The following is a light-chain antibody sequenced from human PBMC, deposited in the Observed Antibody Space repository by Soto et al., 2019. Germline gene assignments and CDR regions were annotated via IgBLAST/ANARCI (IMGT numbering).Light chain of an antibody. CDR2: AAS. J-gene: IGKJ3*01. CDR1: QGISSY. CDR3: QQLNSYPRG. Sequence: EIQMTQSPSTLSASVGDRLTITCRASQGISSYLSLYQQKPGKAPKXLLYAASTLQSGVPSRFRASGSGTEGTITISSLQPEDSYTYDGQQLNSYPRGFGPGPKVDI. V-gene: IGKV1-9*01.